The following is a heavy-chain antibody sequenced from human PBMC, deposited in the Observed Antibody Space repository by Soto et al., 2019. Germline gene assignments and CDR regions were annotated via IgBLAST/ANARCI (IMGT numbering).Heavy chain of an antibody. Sequence: QVQLVESGGGVVQTGTSLRLSCAASRLTFSFYDMHWVRQAPGKGLEWLAMIWSDGSRAFYAVSVKGRLTISRDNSKNTVYLQMNSLRGEDTATYYCAGEPKGGAYDMDVWGQGTTVTVSS. J-gene: IGHJ6*02. CDR3: AGEPKGGAYDMDV. D-gene: IGHD3-16*01. CDR1: RLTFSFYD. V-gene: IGHV3-33*01. CDR2: IWSDGSRA.